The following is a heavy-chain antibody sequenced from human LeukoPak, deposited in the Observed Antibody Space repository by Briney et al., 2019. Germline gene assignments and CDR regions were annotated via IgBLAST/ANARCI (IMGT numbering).Heavy chain of an antibody. J-gene: IGHJ4*02. CDR2: ISYDGSNK. D-gene: IGHD2-2*01. V-gene: IGHV3-30-3*01. Sequence: GRSLRLSCAASGFTFSSYAMHWVRQAPGKGLEWVAVISYDGSNKYYADSVKGRFTISRDNAKNSLYLQMNSLRAEDTAVYYCARPPLVVPAARDYWGQGTLVTVSS. CDR1: GFTFSSYA. CDR3: ARPPLVVPAARDY.